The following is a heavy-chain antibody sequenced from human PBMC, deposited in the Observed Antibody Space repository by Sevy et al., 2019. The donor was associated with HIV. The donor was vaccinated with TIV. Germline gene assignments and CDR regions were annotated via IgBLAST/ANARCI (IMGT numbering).Heavy chain of an antibody. D-gene: IGHD1-26*01. J-gene: IGHJ4*02. CDR1: GFSFFNAW. CDR2: IKSETDGGTG. CDR3: TLEGRGFFDTTTRYVLPYFDS. Sequence: GGSLRLSCSASGFSFFNAWMSWVRQAPGKGLEWVGRIKSETDGGTGAYAGPVKGRFTIANDDSKGTLYLKMNSLKTDETAVDYCTLEGRGFFDTTTRYVLPYFDSWGQGTRVTVSS. V-gene: IGHV3-15*01.